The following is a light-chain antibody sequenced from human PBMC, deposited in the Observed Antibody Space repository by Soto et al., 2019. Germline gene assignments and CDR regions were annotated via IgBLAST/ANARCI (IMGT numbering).Light chain of an antibody. CDR1: QRVSSRY. CDR2: GTS. J-gene: IGKJ4*01. CDR3: EYYGTSIT. Sequence: EGVLTQSPGTLSLSPGERVTLSCRASQRVSSRYLAWYQQKPGQAPRLLIYGTSTRATGVPDRFSGSGSGTDFTLTISRLEPEDFAVYYCEYYGTSITFGGGTKVEIK. V-gene: IGKV3-20*01.